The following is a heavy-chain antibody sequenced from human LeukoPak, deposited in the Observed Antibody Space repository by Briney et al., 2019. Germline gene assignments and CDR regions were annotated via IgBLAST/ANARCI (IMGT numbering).Heavy chain of an antibody. Sequence: PSETLSLTCTVSGGSISSSSYYWGWIRQPPGKGLEWIGSIYYSGSTYYNPSLKSRVTISVDTSKNQFSLKLSPVTAADTAVYYCAREDSGSPPIYWGQGTLVTVSS. CDR3: AREDSGSPPIY. CDR1: GGSISSSSYY. CDR2: IYYSGST. D-gene: IGHD1-26*01. J-gene: IGHJ4*02. V-gene: IGHV4-39*07.